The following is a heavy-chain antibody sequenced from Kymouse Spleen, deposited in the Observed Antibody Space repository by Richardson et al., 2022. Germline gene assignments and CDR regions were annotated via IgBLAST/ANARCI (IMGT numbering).Heavy chain of an antibody. D-gene: IGHD3-10*01. CDR3: TTEGSGSSYYYYGMDV. V-gene: IGHV3-15*01. J-gene: IGHJ6*02. Sequence: EVQLVESGGGLVKPGGSLRLSCAASGFTFSNAWMSWVRQAPGKGLEWVGRIKSKTDGGTTDYAAPVKGRFTISRDDSKNTLYLQMNSLKTEDTAVYYCTTEGSGSSYYYYGMDVWGQGTTVTVSS. CDR1: GFTFSNAW. CDR2: IKSKTDGGTT.